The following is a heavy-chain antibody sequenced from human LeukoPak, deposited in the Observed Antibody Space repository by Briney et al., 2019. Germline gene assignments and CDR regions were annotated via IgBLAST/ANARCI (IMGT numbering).Heavy chain of an antibody. Sequence: GGSLRLSCAVSGFTFSSSWMDWVRQAPGKGLEWVANIKEDGSVKNCVDSVKGRFTISRDNTKNSLYLQMNSLRAEDTAVYYCAKNFGHQQFDSWGQGTLVIVSS. CDR2: IKEDGSVK. V-gene: IGHV3-7*01. J-gene: IGHJ4*02. CDR3: AKNFGHQQFDS. D-gene: IGHD3/OR15-3a*01. CDR1: GFTFSSSW.